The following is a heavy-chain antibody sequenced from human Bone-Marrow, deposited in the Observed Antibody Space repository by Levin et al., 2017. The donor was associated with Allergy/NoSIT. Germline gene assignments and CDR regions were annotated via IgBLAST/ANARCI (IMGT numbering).Heavy chain of an antibody. CDR1: GDSISSSS. D-gene: IGHD6-19*01. CDR2: IYDSGST. Sequence: PSETLSLMCTVSGDSISSSSWSWIRQPPGKGLEWIGYIYDSGSTNYNPSLKSRVTLSLDTSKSQFSLKLSSLTAADTAVYYCARHKKQWLGRADYSYQYYMDVWGNGTTVTVSS. J-gene: IGHJ6*03. CDR3: ARHKKQWLGRADYSYQYYMDV. V-gene: IGHV4-59*08.